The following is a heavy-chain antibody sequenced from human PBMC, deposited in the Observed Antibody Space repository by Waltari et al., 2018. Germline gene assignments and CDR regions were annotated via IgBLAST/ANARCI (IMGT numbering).Heavy chain of an antibody. CDR3: ARGTYEFAWGASWDV. V-gene: IGHV1-69*05. J-gene: IGHJ6*04. Sequence: QVQLVQSGAEVRKPGSSVKVSCRASGGTFGSYSLPWVRQAPGQGLEWMGGIITPIFAAPDYAQKFQGRLTITTDASTTTAYMELSSLTSEDTAVYYCARGTYEFAWGASWDVWGEGTTVTVSS. CDR1: GGTFGSYS. D-gene: IGHD3-16*01. CDR2: IITPIFAAP.